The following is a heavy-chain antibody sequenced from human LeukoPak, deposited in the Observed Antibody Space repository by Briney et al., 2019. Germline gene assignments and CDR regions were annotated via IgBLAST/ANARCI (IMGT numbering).Heavy chain of an antibody. CDR2: INSGGGVT. CDR1: GFIFSAFG. D-gene: IGHD1-1*01. CDR3: ASSMGFWNAEFTSITD. V-gene: IGHV3-23*01. J-gene: IGHJ4*02. Sequence: PGGSLRLSCAASGFIFSAFGMTWVRQPPGKGLEWVSAINSGGGVTYYADSVKGRFTISRDNCENTLFLQMDSLRAEDTAVYFCASSMGFWNAEFTSITDWGQGTQVTVSS.